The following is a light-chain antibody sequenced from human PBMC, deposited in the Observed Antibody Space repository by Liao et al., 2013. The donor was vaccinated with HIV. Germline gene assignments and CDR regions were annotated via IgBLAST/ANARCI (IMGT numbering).Light chain of an antibody. V-gene: IGLV3-1*01. CDR2: QDN. Sequence: SYELTQPPSVSVSPGQTASITCSADKLGDKYACWYQQKPGQSPVLVIYQDNKRPSGIPERFSGSNSGNTATLTISGTQAMDEADYYCQAWDSNSYVFGTGPRSPS. CDR3: QAWDSNSYV. J-gene: IGLJ1*01. CDR1: KLGDKY.